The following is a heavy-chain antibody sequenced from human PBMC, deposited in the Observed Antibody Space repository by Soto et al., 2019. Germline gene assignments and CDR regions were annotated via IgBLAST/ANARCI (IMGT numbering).Heavy chain of an antibody. Sequence: EVQLLESGGGLVQPGGSLRLSCAASGFTLSSYAMSWVRQAPGKGLEWVSAISGSGNRTFHADSVKGRFTISRDNSKNALYLQMNSPRVEDTAVYYCAKEVTSGSYSHYYYGLDVWGQGTTVTVSS. CDR1: GFTLSSYA. V-gene: IGHV3-23*01. CDR3: AKEVTSGSYSHYYYGLDV. J-gene: IGHJ6*02. D-gene: IGHD1-26*01. CDR2: ISGSGNRT.